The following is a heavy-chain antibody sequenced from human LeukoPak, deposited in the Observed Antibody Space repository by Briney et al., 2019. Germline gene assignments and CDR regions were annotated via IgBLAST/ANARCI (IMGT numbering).Heavy chain of an antibody. CDR1: GYTFTSYY. V-gene: IGHV1-46*01. D-gene: IGHD2-15*01. Sequence: ASVKVSCKASGYTFTSYYMHWVRQAPGQGLEWMGIINPRGGSTSYAQKFQGRVTMTRDTSTSTVYMELSSLRSEDTAVYYCARDWLGYCSGGSCYPRYWFDPWGQGTLVTVSS. CDR3: ARDWLGYCSGGSCYPRYWFDP. CDR2: INPRGGST. J-gene: IGHJ5*02.